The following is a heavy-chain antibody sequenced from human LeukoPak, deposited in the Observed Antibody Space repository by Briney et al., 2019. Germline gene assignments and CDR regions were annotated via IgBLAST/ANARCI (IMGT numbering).Heavy chain of an antibody. CDR3: ARERIGYYYDSSGYFYFDY. D-gene: IGHD3-22*01. CDR2: INPSGGST. CDR1: GYTFTSYY. Sequence: AASVKVSCKASGYTFTSYYMHWVRQDPGQGLEWMGIINPSGGSTSYAQKFQGRVTMTRDTSTSTVYMELSSLRSEDTAVYYCARERIGYYYDSSGYFYFDYWGQGTLVTVSS. J-gene: IGHJ4*02. V-gene: IGHV1-46*01.